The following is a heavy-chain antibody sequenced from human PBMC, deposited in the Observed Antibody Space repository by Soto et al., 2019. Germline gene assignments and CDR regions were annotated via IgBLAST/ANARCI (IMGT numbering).Heavy chain of an antibody. D-gene: IGHD3-10*01. CDR3: ARDHGLLWFGETPSGMDV. Sequence: ASVKVSCKASGGTFSSYAISWVRQAPGQGLEWMGIINPSGGSTSYAQKFQGRVTMTRDTSTSTVYMELSSLRSEDTAVYYCARDHGLLWFGETPSGMDVWGQGTTVTVS. CDR1: GGTFSSYA. V-gene: IGHV1-46*01. CDR2: INPSGGST. J-gene: IGHJ6*02.